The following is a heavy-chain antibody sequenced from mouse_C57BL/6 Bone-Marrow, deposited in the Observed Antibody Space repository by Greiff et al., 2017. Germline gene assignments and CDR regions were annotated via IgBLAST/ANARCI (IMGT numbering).Heavy chain of an antibody. D-gene: IGHD2-4*01. Sequence: EVQLQQSGAELVRPGASVKLSCTASGFNIKDAYMHWVKQRPEQGLEWIGWIDPENGDTEYASKFQGKATITADTSSNKAYLQLSSLTSEDTAVYYCTTDYGDVWGTGTTVTVSS. J-gene: IGHJ1*03. CDR1: GFNIKDAY. CDR3: TTDYGDV. CDR2: IDPENGDT. V-gene: IGHV14-4*01.